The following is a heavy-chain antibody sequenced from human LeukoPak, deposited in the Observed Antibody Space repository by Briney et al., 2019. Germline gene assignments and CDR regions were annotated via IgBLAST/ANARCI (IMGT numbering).Heavy chain of an antibody. CDR3: ARERQGQWGSGFDY. Sequence: PGGSLRLSCAASGFTFSSYEMNWVRQAPGKGLEWVSYISSSGSTIYYADSVKGRFTISRDNAKNSLYLQMNSLRAVDTAVYYCARERQGQWGSGFDYWGQGTLVTVSS. CDR1: GFTFSSYE. D-gene: IGHD1-26*01. V-gene: IGHV3-48*03. J-gene: IGHJ4*02. CDR2: ISSSGSTI.